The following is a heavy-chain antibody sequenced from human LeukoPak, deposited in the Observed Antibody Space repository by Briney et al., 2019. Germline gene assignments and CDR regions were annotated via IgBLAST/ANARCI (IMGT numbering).Heavy chain of an antibody. Sequence: ASVKVSCKASGYTFTGYYMHWVRQAPGQGLEWMGWINPNSGGTNYAQKFQGRVTLTRDTSISTAYMELSRLRSDDTAVYYCARDPMVRGVPNWFDPWGQGTLVTVSS. J-gene: IGHJ5*02. V-gene: IGHV1-2*02. CDR3: ARDPMVRGVPNWFDP. CDR1: GYTFTGYY. D-gene: IGHD3-10*01. CDR2: INPNSGGT.